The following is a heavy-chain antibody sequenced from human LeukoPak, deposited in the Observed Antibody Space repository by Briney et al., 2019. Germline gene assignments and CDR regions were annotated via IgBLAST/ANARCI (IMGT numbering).Heavy chain of an antibody. CDR3: TRGSSSIPSWPEYFQH. Sequence: PGGSLRLSCTASGFTFGDYATSWVRQAPGKGLEWVGFIRSKAYGGTTEYAASVKGRFTISRDDSKSIVYLQMNSLKTEDTAVYYCTRGSSSIPSWPEYFQHWGQGTLVTVSS. CDR1: GFTFGDYA. D-gene: IGHD6-13*01. J-gene: IGHJ1*01. CDR2: IRSKAYGGTT. V-gene: IGHV3-49*04.